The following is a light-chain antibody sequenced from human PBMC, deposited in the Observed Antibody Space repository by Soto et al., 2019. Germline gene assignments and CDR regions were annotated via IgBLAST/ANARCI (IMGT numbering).Light chain of an antibody. CDR3: QCYDSSLGPL. Sequence: QLVLTQPPSVSGAPGQRVTISCTGSSSNIGAGYDVHWYQQLPGTAPKLLIYGNSNRPSGVPDRFSGSKSGTSASLAITGLQAEDEADYYCQCYDSSLGPLFGGGTKLTVL. V-gene: IGLV1-40*01. J-gene: IGLJ2*01. CDR1: SSNIGAGYD. CDR2: GNS.